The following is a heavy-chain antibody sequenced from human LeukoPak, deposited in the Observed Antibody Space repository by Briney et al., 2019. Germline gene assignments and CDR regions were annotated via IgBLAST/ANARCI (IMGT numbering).Heavy chain of an antibody. CDR2: ISWNSGSI. D-gene: IGHD3-10*01. J-gene: IGHJ4*02. CDR1: GFTFDDYG. Sequence: GGSLRLSCAASGFTFDDYGMSWVRQAPGKGLEWVSGISWNSGSIGYADSVKGRFTISRDNAKNSLYLQMNSLRAEDTALYYCAKGEHGSGSYPTDYWGQGTLVTVSS. V-gene: IGHV3-9*01. CDR3: AKGEHGSGSYPTDY.